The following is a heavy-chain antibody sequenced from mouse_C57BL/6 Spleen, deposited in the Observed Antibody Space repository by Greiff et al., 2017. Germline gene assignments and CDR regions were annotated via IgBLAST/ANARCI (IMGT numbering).Heavy chain of an antibody. Sequence: EVKLMESGGGLVQPGGSLSLSCAASGFTFTDYYMSWVRQPPGKALEWLGFIRNKANGYTTEYSASVKGRFTISRDNSQSTLYLQMNALRAADSATYYCARSLGSSHAMDYWGQGTSVTVSS. D-gene: IGHD1-1*01. V-gene: IGHV7-3*01. CDR2: IRNKANGYTT. CDR1: GFTFTDYY. CDR3: ARSLGSSHAMDY. J-gene: IGHJ4*01.